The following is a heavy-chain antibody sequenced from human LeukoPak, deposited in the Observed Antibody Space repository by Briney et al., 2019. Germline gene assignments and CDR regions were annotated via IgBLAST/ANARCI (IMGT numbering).Heavy chain of an antibody. CDR3: ARVAARRGGPGGIDY. D-gene: IGHD6-6*01. J-gene: IGHJ4*02. CDR2: INHSGST. CDR1: GGSFSGYY. V-gene: IGHV4-34*01. Sequence: ASEILSLTCAAYGGSFSGYYWSWIRQPPGKGLEWIGEINHSGSTNYNPSLKSRVTISVDTSKNQFSLKLSSVTAADTAVYYCARVAARRGGPGGIDYWGQGTLVTVSS.